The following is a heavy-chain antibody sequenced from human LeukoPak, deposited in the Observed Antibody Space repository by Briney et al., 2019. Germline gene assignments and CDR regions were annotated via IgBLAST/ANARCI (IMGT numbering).Heavy chain of an antibody. J-gene: IGHJ6*02. V-gene: IGHV1-2*02. CDR2: INPNSGGT. Sequence: ASVKVSCKASGYTFTGYYMHWVRQAPGQGLEWMGWINPNSGGTNYALKFQGRVTMTRDTSISTAYMELSRLRSDDTAVYYCAREATDYYYGMDVWGQGTTVTVSS. CDR3: AREATDYYYGMDV. CDR1: GYTFTGYY.